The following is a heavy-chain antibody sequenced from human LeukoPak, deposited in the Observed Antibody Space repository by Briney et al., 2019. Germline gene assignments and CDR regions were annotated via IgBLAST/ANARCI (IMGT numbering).Heavy chain of an antibody. CDR1: GGSISSSNW. D-gene: IGHD3-10*01. V-gene: IGHV4-4*02. CDR2: IYHSGST. CDR3: ARVKGQGYYGSGSYLDY. J-gene: IGHJ4*02. Sequence: PSGTLSLTCAVSGGSISSSNWWSWVRQPPGKGLEWIGEIYHSGSTNYNPSLKSRVTISVDKSKNQFSLKLSSVTAADTAVYYCARVKGQGYYGSGSYLDYWGQGTLVTVSS.